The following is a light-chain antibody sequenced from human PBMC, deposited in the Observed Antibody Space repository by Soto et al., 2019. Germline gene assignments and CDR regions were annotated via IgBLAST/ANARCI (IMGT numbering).Light chain of an antibody. Sequence: DIQMTQSPPSLSASVGDIVTITCRASQGIRNFVAWYQQKPGKAPKLLIYAASTWQSAIPSRFSGSGSGTALSLSITSLQPADVETYAGQEYSCVPVGRGTKVEIK. CDR1: QGIRNF. J-gene: IGKJ3*01. CDR3: QEYSCVP. CDR2: AAS. V-gene: IGKV1-27*01.